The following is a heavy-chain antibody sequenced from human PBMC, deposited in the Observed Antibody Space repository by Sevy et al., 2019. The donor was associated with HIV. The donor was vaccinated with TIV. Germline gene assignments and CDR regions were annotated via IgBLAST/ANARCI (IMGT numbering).Heavy chain of an antibody. V-gene: IGHV3-49*04. D-gene: IGHD6-25*01. CDR1: GFTFGDYA. CDR2: LKNKANGGTV. J-gene: IGHJ4*02. Sequence: GGSLRLSCTTFGFTFGDYAINWVRQAPGKGLEWVAFLKNKANGGTVDYAASVKGRFTISREDSKSIADLQMNDLKTEDTAVYYCTRWKAAQSIFDYWGQGALVTVSS. CDR3: TRWKAAQSIFDY.